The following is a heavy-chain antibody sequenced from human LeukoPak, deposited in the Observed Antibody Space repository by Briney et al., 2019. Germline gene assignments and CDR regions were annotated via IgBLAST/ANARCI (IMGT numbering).Heavy chain of an antibody. V-gene: IGHV4-31*03. Sequence: SQTLSLTCTVSGGSISSGGYYWSWIRQHPGKGLEWIGYIYYSGSTYYNPSLKSRVTISVDTSKNQFSLKLSSVTAADTAVYYRARSLYYYDSSGYDYFDYWGQGTLVTVSS. J-gene: IGHJ4*02. CDR1: GGSISSGGYY. CDR2: IYYSGST. CDR3: ARSLYYYDSSGYDYFDY. D-gene: IGHD3-22*01.